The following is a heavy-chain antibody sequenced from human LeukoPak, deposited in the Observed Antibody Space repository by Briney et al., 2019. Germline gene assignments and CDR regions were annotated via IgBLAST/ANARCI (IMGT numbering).Heavy chain of an antibody. CDR1: GFTFSSYA. Sequence: GGSLRLSCAASGFTFSSYAMHWVRQAPGKGLEWVAVISYDGSNKYYADSVKGRFTISRDNSKNTLYLQMNSLRAEDTAVYYCARQGHRLTLVNYYGMDVWGQGTTVTVSS. J-gene: IGHJ6*02. CDR3: ARQGHRLTLVNYYGMDV. CDR2: ISYDGSNK. D-gene: IGHD4-23*01. V-gene: IGHV3-30-3*01.